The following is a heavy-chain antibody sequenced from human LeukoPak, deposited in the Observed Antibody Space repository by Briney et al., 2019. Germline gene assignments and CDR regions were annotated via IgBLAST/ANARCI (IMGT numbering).Heavy chain of an antibody. Sequence: ASVKVSCKASGYTFTSYGISWVRQAPGQGLEWMGWISAYNGNTNYAQKLQGRVTMTTDTSTSTAYMELRSLRSDDTAVYYCARDRIRRLFGGVIVITRRFDYWGQGTLVTVSS. J-gene: IGHJ4*02. CDR1: GYTFTSYG. D-gene: IGHD3-16*02. V-gene: IGHV1-18*01. CDR2: ISAYNGNT. CDR3: ARDRIRRLFGGVIVITRRFDY.